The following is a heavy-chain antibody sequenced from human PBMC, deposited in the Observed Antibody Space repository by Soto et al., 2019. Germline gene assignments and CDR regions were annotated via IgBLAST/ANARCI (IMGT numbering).Heavy chain of an antibody. Sequence: SETLSLTCAVYGGSFSGYYWSWIRQPPGKGLEWIGEINHSGSTNYNPSLKSRVTISVDTSKNQFSLKLSSVTAADTAVYYCARGYGSQIYYYYGMDVWGQGTTVTVSS. CDR3: ARGYGSQIYYYYGMDV. D-gene: IGHD3-10*01. CDR1: GGSFSGYY. V-gene: IGHV4-34*01. CDR2: INHSGST. J-gene: IGHJ6*02.